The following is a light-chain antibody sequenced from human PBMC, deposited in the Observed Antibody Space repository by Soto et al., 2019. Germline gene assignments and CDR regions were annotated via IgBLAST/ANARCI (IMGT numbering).Light chain of an antibody. CDR1: QSVATN. CDR2: GAS. Sequence: EAVLTQSPATLSVSPGERATLSCRASQSVATNLAWYQQRPGQAPRLLIYGASKRAIGLPARFSGSGSGTEFTLTITSLQSEDFAVYYCQQYHNWGEFGQGTKV. V-gene: IGKV3-15*01. CDR3: QQYHNWGE. J-gene: IGKJ1*01.